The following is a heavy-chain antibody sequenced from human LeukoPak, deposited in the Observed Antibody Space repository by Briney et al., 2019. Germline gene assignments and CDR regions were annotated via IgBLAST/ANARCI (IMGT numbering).Heavy chain of an antibody. CDR1: GFTFTDYW. CDR3: ARVGQFDS. J-gene: IGHJ4*02. CDR2: ISISGGTI. Sequence: PGGSLRLSCAASGFTFTDYWMSWIRQAPGKGLEWISYISISGGTIYYAESVKGRFTISRDNAKSSLYLQMNSLRGEDTAVYYCARVGQFDSWGQGTLVTVFS. V-gene: IGHV3-11*04.